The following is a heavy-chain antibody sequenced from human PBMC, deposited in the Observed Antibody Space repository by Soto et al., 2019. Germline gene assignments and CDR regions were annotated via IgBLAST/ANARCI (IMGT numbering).Heavy chain of an antibody. CDR1: GGSISSSNW. D-gene: IGHD2-15*01. Sequence: QVQLQESGPGLVKPSGTLSLTCAVSGGSISSSNWWSWVRQPPGKGLEWIGEIYHSGSTNYNPSLMSRVTIAVYKSKNQFSRKLSSVTAADTAVYYCARDRCSGGSCYSGRAWRYFDYWGQGTLVTVSS. V-gene: IGHV4-4*02. CDR2: IYHSGST. CDR3: ARDRCSGGSCYSGRAWRYFDY. J-gene: IGHJ4*02.